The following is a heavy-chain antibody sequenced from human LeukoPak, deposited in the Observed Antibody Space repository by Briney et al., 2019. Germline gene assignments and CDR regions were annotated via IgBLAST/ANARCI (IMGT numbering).Heavy chain of an antibody. D-gene: IGHD6-13*01. CDR2: IVPIFGTA. J-gene: IGHJ4*02. CDR1: GDTFNNYA. Sequence: GASVKVSCKTSGDTFNNYAISWVRQAPGQGLEWMGGIVPIFGTANYAQKFQGRVTITADESTRTAYMELSSLRSEDTAFYYCAREGETAAPGDYWGQGTLVTVSS. V-gene: IGHV1-69*13. CDR3: AREGETAAPGDY.